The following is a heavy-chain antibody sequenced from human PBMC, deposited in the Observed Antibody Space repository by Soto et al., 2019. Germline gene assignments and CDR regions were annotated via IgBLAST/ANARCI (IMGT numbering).Heavy chain of an antibody. V-gene: IGHV3-7*04. CDR3: ARAAYSGDGLDI. CDR2: IKEDGSKI. CDR1: RFTFSNYW. D-gene: IGHD5-18*01. J-gene: IGHJ6*02. Sequence: DVQLVESGGGLVQPGGSLRLSCAAYRFTFSNYWMTWVRQAPGKGLEGVANIKEDGSKIPHVDSVKGRFTISRDNAKNSLYLQMNSLRAEDTAVYYCARAAYSGDGLDIWGQGTTVTVS.